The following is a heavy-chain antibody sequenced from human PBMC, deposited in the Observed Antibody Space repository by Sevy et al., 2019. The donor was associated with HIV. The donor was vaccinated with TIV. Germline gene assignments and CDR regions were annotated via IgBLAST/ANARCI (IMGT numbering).Heavy chain of an antibody. CDR1: GYTFTSYG. Sequence: ASVKVSCKASGYTFTSYGISWVRQAPGQGLEWMGWISAYNGNTNYAQKLQGRVTMTTDTSTSTAYMELRSLRSDDTAVYYCARDGRITMVRGVMHSDYWGQGTLVTVSS. D-gene: IGHD3-10*01. CDR2: ISAYNGNT. V-gene: IGHV1-18*01. CDR3: ARDGRITMVRGVMHSDY. J-gene: IGHJ4*02.